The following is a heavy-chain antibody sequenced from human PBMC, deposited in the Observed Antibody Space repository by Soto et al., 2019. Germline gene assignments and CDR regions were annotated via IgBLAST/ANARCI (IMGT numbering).Heavy chain of an antibody. CDR1: GFTVGSNY. J-gene: IGHJ6*02. D-gene: IGHD2-15*01. V-gene: IGHV3-66*04. CDR2: IFRGGNT. Sequence: EVQVVESGGGLVQPGGSLRLSCAASGFTVGSNYMSWVRQAPGKGLEWVSIIFRGGNTYYADSVKGRCTISRDNSRNRVYLQMDSLRAEDTAVYYCAGPSSVVYYYGMDVWGQGTTVTVSS. CDR3: AGPSSVVYYYGMDV.